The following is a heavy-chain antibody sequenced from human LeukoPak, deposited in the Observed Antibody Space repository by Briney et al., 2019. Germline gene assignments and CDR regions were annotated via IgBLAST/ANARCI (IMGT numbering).Heavy chain of an antibody. J-gene: IGHJ5*02. CDR3: ARDKSYSTLPGTSRNWFDP. Sequence: GGSLRLSCAASGFTFSDYYMSWIRQAPGKWLEWVSYISSSGSTIYYADSVKGRFTISRDNAKNSLYLRMNSLRAEDTAVYYCARDKSYSTLPGTSRNWFDPWGQGTLVTVSS. D-gene: IGHD1-14*01. V-gene: IGHV3-11*04. CDR2: ISSSGSTI. CDR1: GFTFSDYY.